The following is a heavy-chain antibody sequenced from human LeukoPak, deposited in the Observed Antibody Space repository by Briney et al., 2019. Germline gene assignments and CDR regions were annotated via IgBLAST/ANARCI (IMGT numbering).Heavy chain of an antibody. CDR1: GFTFSSYG. J-gene: IGHJ4*02. CDR2: ISYDGSNK. V-gene: IGHV3-30*18. D-gene: IGHD3-10*01. Sequence: GGSLRLSCAASGFTFSSYGMHWVRQAPGKGLEWVAVISYDGSNKYYADSVKGRFTISRDNSKNTLYLQMNSLRAEDTAVYYCAKDLGYYGSGPFDYWGQGTLVTVSS. CDR3: AKDLGYYGSGPFDY.